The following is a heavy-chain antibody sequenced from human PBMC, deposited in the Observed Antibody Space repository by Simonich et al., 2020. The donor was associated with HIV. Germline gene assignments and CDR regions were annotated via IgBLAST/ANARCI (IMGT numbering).Heavy chain of an antibody. D-gene: IGHD2-15*01. CDR3: ARDACRGGTCSFDY. CDR1: GYTFTAYY. CDR2: INPNSGGK. Sequence: QVQLVQSGAEVKKPGASVKVSCKTSGYTFTAYYMHWGRQAPGQGRECMGWINPNSGGKYYVQNLKGRVTMTRDTSISTAYMGLSRLRSDDTAVYYCARDACRGGTCSFDYWGQGTLVTVSS. V-gene: IGHV1-2*02. J-gene: IGHJ4*02.